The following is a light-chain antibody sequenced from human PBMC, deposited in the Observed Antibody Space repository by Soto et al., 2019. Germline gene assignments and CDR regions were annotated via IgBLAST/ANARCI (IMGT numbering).Light chain of an antibody. CDR3: QAWT. Sequence: EIVMTQSPATLSVSPGERATLSCRASQSVSSNLAWYQQKPGQAPRLLIYGGSSRATGIPDRFSGSGSGTDFTLTISRLEPEDFALYYCQAWTFGQGTKVDIK. CDR1: QSVSSN. V-gene: IGKV3D-15*01. J-gene: IGKJ1*01. CDR2: GGS.